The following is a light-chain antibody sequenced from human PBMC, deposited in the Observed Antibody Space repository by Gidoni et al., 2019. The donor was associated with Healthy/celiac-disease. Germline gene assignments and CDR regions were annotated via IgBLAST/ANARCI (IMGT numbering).Light chain of an antibody. J-gene: IGKJ4*01. V-gene: IGKV1-33*01. CDR1: QEISNY. CDR2: DAS. Sequence: DLQMTHSPSALSASVGDRVTITCQASQEISNYLNWDQQKPGKAPKLLIYDASNLETGVPSRFSGSGSGTDFTFTISSLQPEDIATYYCQQYDNLGLTFGGGTKVEIK. CDR3: QQYDNLGLT.